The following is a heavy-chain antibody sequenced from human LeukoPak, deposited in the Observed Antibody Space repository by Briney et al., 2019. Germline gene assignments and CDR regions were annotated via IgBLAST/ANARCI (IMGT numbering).Heavy chain of an antibody. J-gene: IGHJ6*02. CDR2: IYYSGST. CDR1: GGSISSYY. V-gene: IGHV4-59*08. CDR3: ARRYGSGSYYHYYYGMDV. D-gene: IGHD3-10*01. Sequence: PSETLSLTCTVSGGSISSYYWSWIRQPPGKGLEWIGYIYYSGSTNYNPSLKSRVTISVDTSKNQFSLKLSSVTAADTAVYYCARRYGSGSYYHYYYGMDVWGQGTTVTVSS.